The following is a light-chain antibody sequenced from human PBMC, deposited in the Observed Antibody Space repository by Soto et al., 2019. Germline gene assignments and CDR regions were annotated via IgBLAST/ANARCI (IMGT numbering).Light chain of an antibody. CDR2: GAS. V-gene: IGKV3-15*01. Sequence: EIVMTQSPATLSVSPGERATLSCRASQSVTSNLAWYQQKPGQAPRLLIYGASTRATGIPARFSGSGSGTKITLTLSSLQSEDFAVSYCQQYNNWPHTFGQGTRLQIK. CDR3: QQYNNWPHT. J-gene: IGKJ5*01. CDR1: QSVTSN.